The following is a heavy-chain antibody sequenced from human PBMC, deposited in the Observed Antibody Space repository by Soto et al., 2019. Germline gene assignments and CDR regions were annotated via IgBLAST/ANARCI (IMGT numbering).Heavy chain of an antibody. D-gene: IGHD1-26*01. Sequence: GASVKVSWKASGGTFSSYAISWVRQAPGQGLEWMGGIIPIFGTANYAQKFQGRVTITADESTSTAHMELSSLRSEDTAVYYCARGIVGATDYYGMDVWGQGTTVTVSS. CDR3: ARGIVGATDYYGMDV. CDR2: IIPIFGTA. J-gene: IGHJ6*02. CDR1: GGTFSSYA. V-gene: IGHV1-69*13.